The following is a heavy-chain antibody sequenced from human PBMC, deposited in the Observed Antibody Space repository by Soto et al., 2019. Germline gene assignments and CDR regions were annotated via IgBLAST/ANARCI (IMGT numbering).Heavy chain of an antibody. D-gene: IGHD3-16*02. Sequence: GASVKVSCKASGCTFSSYAISWVRQAPGQVLEWMGGIIPIFGTANYAQKFQGRVTITADESTSTAYMELSSLRSEDTAVYYCARSIMITFGGVIVNYYYGMDVWGQGTTVTVSS. J-gene: IGHJ6*02. V-gene: IGHV1-69*13. CDR3: ARSIMITFGGVIVNYYYGMDV. CDR2: IIPIFGTA. CDR1: GCTFSSYA.